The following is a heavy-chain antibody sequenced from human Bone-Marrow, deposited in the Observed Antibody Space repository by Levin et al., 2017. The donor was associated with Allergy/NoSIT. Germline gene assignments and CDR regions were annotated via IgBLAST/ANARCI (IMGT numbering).Heavy chain of an antibody. CDR1: GYTFTTFP. Sequence: ASVKVSCKTSGYTFTTFPIHWVRQAPGQRLEWMGWINTVNGHTKYSQSLRGRVSITRDTSAKTVSMQLRSLTFQDTGLYFCARDFSEYGDYAYFDYWGQGTQVTVSS. D-gene: IGHD3-16*01. CDR2: INTVNGHT. CDR3: ARDFSEYGDYAYFDY. V-gene: IGHV1-3*04. J-gene: IGHJ4*02.